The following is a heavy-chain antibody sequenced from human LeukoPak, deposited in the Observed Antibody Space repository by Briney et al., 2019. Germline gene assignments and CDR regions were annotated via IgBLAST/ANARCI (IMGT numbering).Heavy chain of an antibody. V-gene: IGHV3-30*04. CDR1: GFTFSSYA. Sequence: GRSLRLSCAASGFTFSSYAMHWVRQAPGKGLGWVAVISYDGSNKYYADSVKGRFTISRDNSKNTLYLQMNSLRAEDTAVYYCARGITGESDYWGQGTLVTISS. CDR3: ARGITGESDY. J-gene: IGHJ4*02. D-gene: IGHD3-16*01. CDR2: ISYDGSNK.